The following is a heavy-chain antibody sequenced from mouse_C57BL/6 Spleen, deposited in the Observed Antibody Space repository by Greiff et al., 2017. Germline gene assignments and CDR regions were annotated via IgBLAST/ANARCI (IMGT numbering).Heavy chain of an antibody. Sequence: EVMLVESGGGLVKPGGSLKLSCAASGFTFSSYAMSWVRQTPEKRLEWVATISDGGSYTYYPDNVKGRFTICRDNAKNNLYLQMSHLKSEDTAMYYCARGVWDVYWYFDVWGTGTTVTVSS. CDR3: ARGVWDVYWYFDV. CDR1: GFTFSSYA. D-gene: IGHD4-1*01. J-gene: IGHJ1*03. CDR2: ISDGGSYT. V-gene: IGHV5-4*03.